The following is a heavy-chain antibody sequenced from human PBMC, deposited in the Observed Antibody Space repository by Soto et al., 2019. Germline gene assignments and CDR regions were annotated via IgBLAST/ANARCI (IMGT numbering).Heavy chain of an antibody. Sequence: GASVKVSCKASGGTFSSYSISWVRQAPGQGLEWMGGIIPIFGTANYAQKFQGRVTITADESTSTAYMELSSLRSEDTAVYYCARENSSSFPLSYYYYYGMDVWGQGTTVTVSS. CDR2: IIPIFGTA. J-gene: IGHJ6*02. V-gene: IGHV1-69*13. D-gene: IGHD6-6*01. CDR1: GGTFSSYS. CDR3: ARENSSSFPLSYYYYYGMDV.